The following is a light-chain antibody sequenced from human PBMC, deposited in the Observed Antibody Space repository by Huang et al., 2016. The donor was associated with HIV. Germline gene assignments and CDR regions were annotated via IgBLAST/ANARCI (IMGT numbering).Light chain of an antibody. CDR2: GST. J-gene: IGKJ4*01. Sequence: IVLTQTPATLPVSPGGRATLSCRASQSVSTYLAWYQQKPGQTPRLISYGSTTRATGVPARFSGSWSGTYFTLTINSLQSEDFGIYYCQQYNNWHLTFGGGTKV. CDR3: QQYNNWHLT. V-gene: IGKV3-15*01. CDR1: QSVSTY.